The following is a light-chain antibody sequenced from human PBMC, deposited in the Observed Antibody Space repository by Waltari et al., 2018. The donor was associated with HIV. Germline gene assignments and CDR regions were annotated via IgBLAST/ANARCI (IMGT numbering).Light chain of an antibody. J-gene: IGLJ3*02. Sequence: QSALTQPRSVTGSPGQSVTISCTGTSSDVGGYNYVSWYQQHPGQAPKRIIYDVSKRPSGVPDRFSGSKSGNTASLTISGLQAEDEVHYYCCSYAGSHTPWVFGGGTKVTVL. V-gene: IGLV2-11*01. CDR2: DVS. CDR1: SSDVGGYNY. CDR3: CSYAGSHTPWV.